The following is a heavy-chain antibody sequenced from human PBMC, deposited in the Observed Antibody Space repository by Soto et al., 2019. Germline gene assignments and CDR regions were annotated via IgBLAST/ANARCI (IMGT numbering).Heavy chain of an antibody. J-gene: IGHJ6*02. D-gene: IGHD2-2*01. CDR3: AREGFVVLQALGHYGMDV. Sequence: QVQLQESGPGLVKPSQTLSLTCTVSAGSISSGGYYWNWIRQHTGKGLEWLGYIYYNRSTYYNPSLQIRVTISLDRAKNQFFMKLSSVTAADTAVYYCAREGFVVLQALGHYGMDVWGQGTTVTVSS. V-gene: IGHV4-31*03. CDR2: IYYNRST. CDR1: AGSISSGGYY.